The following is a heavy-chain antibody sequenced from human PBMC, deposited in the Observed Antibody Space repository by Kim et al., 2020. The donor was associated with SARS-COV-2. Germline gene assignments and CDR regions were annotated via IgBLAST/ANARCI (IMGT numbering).Heavy chain of an antibody. CDR1: GGSISSYY. CDR3: ARERIAAAGTFDY. D-gene: IGHD6-13*01. V-gene: IGHV4-59*01. Sequence: SETLSLTCTVSGGSISSYYWSWIRQPPGKGLEWIGYIYYSGSTNYNPSLKSRVTISVDTSKNQFSLKLSSVTAADTAVYYCARERIAAAGTFDYWGQGTLVPVSS. CDR2: IYYSGST. J-gene: IGHJ4*02.